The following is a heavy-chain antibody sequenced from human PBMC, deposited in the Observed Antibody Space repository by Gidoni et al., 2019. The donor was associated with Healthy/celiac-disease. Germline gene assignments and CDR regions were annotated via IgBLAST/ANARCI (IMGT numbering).Heavy chain of an antibody. V-gene: IGHV1-69*06. D-gene: IGHD5-18*01. CDR2: PIFPTA. J-gene: IGHJ6*03. Sequence: PIFPTANYAQKFQGRVTITADKSTSTAYMELSSLRSEDTAVYYCASGYSASVDYYYYMDVWGKGTTVTVSS. CDR3: ASGYSASVDYYYYMDV.